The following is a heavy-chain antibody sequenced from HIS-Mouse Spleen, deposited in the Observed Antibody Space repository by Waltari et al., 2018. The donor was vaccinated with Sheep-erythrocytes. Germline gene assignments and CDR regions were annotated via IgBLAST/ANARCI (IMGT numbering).Heavy chain of an antibody. D-gene: IGHD6-19*01. Sequence: EVQLVESGGGLVQPGGSLRLSCAASGFTFSSYWMSWVRQAPGKGLEWGANIKQDGSEKYYVDSVKGRFTISRDNAKNSLYLQMNSLRAEDTAVYYCARDLEYSSGWLDYWGQGTLVTVSS. CDR1: GFTFSSYW. CDR3: ARDLEYSSGWLDY. CDR2: IKQDGSEK. J-gene: IGHJ4*02. V-gene: IGHV3-7*01.